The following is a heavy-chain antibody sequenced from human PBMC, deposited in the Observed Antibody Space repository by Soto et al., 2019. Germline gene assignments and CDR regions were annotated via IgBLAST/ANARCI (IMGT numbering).Heavy chain of an antibody. V-gene: IGHV4-4*07. Sequence: SETLSLTCTVSGASISGFYWSWIRKSAGKGLEWIGRIYATGTTDYNPSLKSRVMMSVDTSKKQFSLKLRSVTAADTAVYYCVRDGTKTLRDWFDPWGQGISVTV. CDR2: IYATGTT. D-gene: IGHD1-1*01. J-gene: IGHJ5*02. CDR1: GASISGFY. CDR3: VRDGTKTLRDWFDP.